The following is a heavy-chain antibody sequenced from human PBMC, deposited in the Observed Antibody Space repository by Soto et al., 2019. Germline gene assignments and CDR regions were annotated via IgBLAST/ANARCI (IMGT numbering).Heavy chain of an antibody. V-gene: IGHV4-31*03. CDR1: GGSISSGGYY. J-gene: IGHJ5*02. CDR3: AREIGRITMTP. D-gene: IGHD3-22*01. CDR2: IYYSGST. Sequence: NPSETLSLTCTVSGGSISSGGYYWSWIRQHPGKGLEWIGYIYYSGSTYYNPSLKSRVTISVDTSKNQFSLKLSSVTAADTAAYYCAREIGRITMTPWGRGTLVTVSS.